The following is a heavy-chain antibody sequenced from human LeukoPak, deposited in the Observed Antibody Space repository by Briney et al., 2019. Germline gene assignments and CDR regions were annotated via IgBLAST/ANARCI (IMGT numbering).Heavy chain of an antibody. CDR1: GFTFSSYA. Sequence: GGSLRLSCAASGFTFSSYAMSWVRQAPGKGLEWVSSITGSGGSTYYADSVKGRFTISRDNSKNTLYLQMNSLRAEDTAVYYCARGRGYCSSTSCYFFGFDYWGQGTLVTVSS. J-gene: IGHJ4*02. CDR2: ITGSGGST. CDR3: ARGRGYCSSTSCYFFGFDY. V-gene: IGHV3-23*01. D-gene: IGHD2-2*01.